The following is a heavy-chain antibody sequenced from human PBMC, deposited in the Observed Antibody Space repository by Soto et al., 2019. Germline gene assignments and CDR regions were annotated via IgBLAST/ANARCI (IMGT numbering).Heavy chain of an antibody. V-gene: IGHV4-38-2*02. CDR2: VYHNGIM. Sequence: ETLSLTCSVSGYSIRSGYYWGWVRQAPGKGLEWLGSVYHNGIMFHNPSFQSRVTISVDKSKNQFSLKLSSVTAADTAVYYCATTPKNIVVVPAAIGYAFDIWGQGTMVTISS. CDR1: GYSIRSGYY. CDR3: ATTPKNIVVVPAAIGYAFDI. D-gene: IGHD2-2*01. J-gene: IGHJ3*02.